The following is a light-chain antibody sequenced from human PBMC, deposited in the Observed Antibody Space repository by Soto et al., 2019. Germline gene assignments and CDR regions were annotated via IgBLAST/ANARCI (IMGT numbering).Light chain of an antibody. Sequence: QSALTQPASVSGSPGQSITISCTGTSSDVGGYNYVSWYQQHPGKAPQLMIYDVSNRPSGVSNRFSGSKSVNTASLTISGLQAEDEDDYYCSSYTSSSFYVFGTGTKLTVL. CDR1: SSDVGGYNY. V-gene: IGLV2-14*01. CDR3: SSYTSSSFYV. CDR2: DVS. J-gene: IGLJ1*01.